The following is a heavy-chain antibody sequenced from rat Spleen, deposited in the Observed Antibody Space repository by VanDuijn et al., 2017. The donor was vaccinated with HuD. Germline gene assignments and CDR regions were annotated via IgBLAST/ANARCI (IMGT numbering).Heavy chain of an antibody. D-gene: IGHD1-6*01. V-gene: IGHV5-29*01. CDR1: GFTFSDYN. J-gene: IGHJ3*01. CDR3: ATGPRILRLDWFVY. CDR2: IRQDGSNI. Sequence: EVQLVESDGGLVQPGRSLKLSCVASGFTFSDYNMAWVRQTPTEGLEWVATIRQDGSNIYYRDSVKGRFSISRDNAKSTLYLQMDSLRSEDTATYYCATGPRILRLDWFVYWGQGTLVTVSS.